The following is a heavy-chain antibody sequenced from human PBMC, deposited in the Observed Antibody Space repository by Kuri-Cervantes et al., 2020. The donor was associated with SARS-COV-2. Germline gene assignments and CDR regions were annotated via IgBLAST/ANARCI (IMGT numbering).Heavy chain of an antibody. CDR1: GFTFDDYA. CDR2: ISWNSGSI. V-gene: IGHV3-9*01. D-gene: IGHD3-22*01. Sequence: SLKISCAASGFTFDDYAMHWVRQAPGKGLEWVSGISWNSGSIGYADSVKGRFTISRDNAKNSLYLQMNGLRAEDTALYYCAKDIKDYYDSSGYYSVAFDIWGQGTMVTVSS. J-gene: IGHJ3*02. CDR3: AKDIKDYYDSSGYYSVAFDI.